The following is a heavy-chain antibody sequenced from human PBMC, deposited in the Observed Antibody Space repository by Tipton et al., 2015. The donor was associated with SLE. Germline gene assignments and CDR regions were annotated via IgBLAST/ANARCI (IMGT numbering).Heavy chain of an antibody. CDR1: GGSIRNHY. J-gene: IGHJ6*03. Sequence: TLSLTCTLSGGSIRNHYWSWIRQSPGKGLEWIGSIYFSGSTNYNPSLRSRVSISVDTSKNQFSLRLSSVTAADTAVYYCARVPGLERSYYYNYYMDVWGRGTTVSVSS. V-gene: IGHV4-59*11. CDR3: ARVPGLERSYYYNYYMDV. CDR2: IYFSGST. D-gene: IGHD1-1*01.